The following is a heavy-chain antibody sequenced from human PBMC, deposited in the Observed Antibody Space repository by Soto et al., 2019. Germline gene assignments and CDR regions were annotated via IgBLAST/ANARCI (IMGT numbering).Heavy chain of an antibody. J-gene: IGHJ4*02. V-gene: IGHV3-23*01. CDR3: AKWHTYNYDSLAFSGFDC. CDR2: ISGGDGSP. CDR1: GFTFSSYA. Sequence: GGSLRLSXVASGFTFSSYAMTWVRQAAGKGLEWVSAISGGDGSPSYADSVKGRFTISRDNSKNTLYLHMNSLRADDTAAYYCAKWHTYNYDSLAFSGFDCWGQGTQVTVS. D-gene: IGHD3-16*01.